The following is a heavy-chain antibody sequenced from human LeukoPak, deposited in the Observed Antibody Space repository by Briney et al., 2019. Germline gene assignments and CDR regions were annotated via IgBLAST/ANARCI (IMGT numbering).Heavy chain of an antibody. CDR1: GGTFSSYA. CDR2: ITPIFGTA. J-gene: IGHJ6*02. D-gene: IGHD6-13*01. V-gene: IGHV1-69*13. Sequence: GASVKVSCKASGGTFSSYAISWVRQAPGQGLEWMGGITPIFGTANYAQKFQGRVTITADESTSTAYMELSSLRSEDTAVYYCARDPGEQQLDGMDVWGQGTTVTVSS. CDR3: ARDPGEQQLDGMDV.